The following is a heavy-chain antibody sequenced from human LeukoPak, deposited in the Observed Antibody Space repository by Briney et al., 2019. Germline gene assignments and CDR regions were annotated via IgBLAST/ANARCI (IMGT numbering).Heavy chain of an antibody. CDR3: ARGNDY. V-gene: IGHV4-61*02. CDR2: IYTSGST. J-gene: IGHJ4*02. CDR1: GGSISSGSYY. Sequence: SQTLSLTCTVSGGSISSGSYYWSWIRQPAGKGLEWIGRIYTSGSTNYNPSLKSRVTISVDTSKNQFSLKLSSVTAADTAVYYCARGNDYWGQGTPVTVSS.